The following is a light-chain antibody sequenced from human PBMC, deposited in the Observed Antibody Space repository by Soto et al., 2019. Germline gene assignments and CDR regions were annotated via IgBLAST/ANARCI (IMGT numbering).Light chain of an antibody. CDR1: RSNIGAGYA. V-gene: IGLV1-40*01. J-gene: IGLJ7*01. CDR3: QCYDSSDKLI. CDR2: DNT. Sequence: QSVLTQPPSVSGAPGQRVTISCTGSRSNIGAGYAVHWYQQFPGSAPKLLIYDNTNRPSGVPDRFSASKSATSASLAITGLQAEDEADYYCQCYDSSDKLIFGGGTQLTVL.